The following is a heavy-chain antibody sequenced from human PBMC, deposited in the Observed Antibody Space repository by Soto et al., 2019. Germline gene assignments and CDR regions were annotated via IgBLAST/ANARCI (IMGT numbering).Heavy chain of an antibody. CDR3: ARDAGITIFGVVTPYGMDV. V-gene: IGHV3-30-3*01. D-gene: IGHD3-3*01. CDR1: GFTFSSYA. J-gene: IGHJ6*02. CDR2: ISYDGSNK. Sequence: PGGSLRLSCAASGFTFSSYAMHWVRQAPGKGLEWVAVISYDGSNKYYADSVKGRFTISRDNSKNTLYLQMNSLRAEDTAVYYCARDAGITIFGVVTPYGMDVWGQGTTVTVSS.